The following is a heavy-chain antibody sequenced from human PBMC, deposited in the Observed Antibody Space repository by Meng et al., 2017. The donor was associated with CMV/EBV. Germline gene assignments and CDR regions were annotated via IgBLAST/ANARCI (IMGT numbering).Heavy chain of an antibody. D-gene: IGHD2-21*01. CDR2: IYTSGST. Sequence: VRLQESGAGLVKASEPLSRPCVVSGGSISSHYGRWLRQPAGKGLEWIGRIYTSGSTNYNPSLKSRVTMSVDTSKDQFSLKLSSVTAADTAVYYCARGSYYRYVIDYWGQGTLVTVSS. V-gene: IGHV4-4*07. CDR3: ARGSYYRYVIDY. J-gene: IGHJ4*02. CDR1: GGSISSHY.